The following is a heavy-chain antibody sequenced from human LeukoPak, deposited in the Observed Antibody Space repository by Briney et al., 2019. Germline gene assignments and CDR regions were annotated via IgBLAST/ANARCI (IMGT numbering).Heavy chain of an antibody. CDR2: INPNDGTT. J-gene: IGHJ4*02. Sequence: GASVKVSCKAFGYRFTDYYVHWVRQAPGRGLEWMAWINPNDGTTNYAQKFQGRVTMITDTSISTAYMELSNLRSDDTAVYYCARTSDYYNYYFDYWGQGTPVTVSS. CDR1: GYRFTDYY. D-gene: IGHD4-11*01. CDR3: ARTSDYYNYYFDY. V-gene: IGHV1-2*02.